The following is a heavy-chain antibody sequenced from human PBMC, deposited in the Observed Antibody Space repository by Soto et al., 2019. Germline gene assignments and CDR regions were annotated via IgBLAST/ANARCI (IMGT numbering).Heavy chain of an antibody. CDR3: ASSMVRGVLDY. D-gene: IGHD3-10*01. V-gene: IGHV4-34*01. CDR1: GGSFSGYY. Sequence: SETLSLTCAVYGGSFSGYYWSWIRQPPGKGLEWIGEINHSGSTNYNPSLKSRVTISVDTSKNQFSLKLSSVTAADTAVYYCASSMVRGVLDYWGQGTLVTGSS. J-gene: IGHJ4*02. CDR2: INHSGST.